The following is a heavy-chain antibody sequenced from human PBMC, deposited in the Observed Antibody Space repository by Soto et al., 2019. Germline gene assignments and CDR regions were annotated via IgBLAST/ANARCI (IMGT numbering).Heavy chain of an antibody. V-gene: IGHV3-11*01. J-gene: IGHJ4*02. D-gene: IGHD3-22*01. CDR2: ISSSGSII. CDR1: GFTFSDYY. CDR3: ARDLGYYASDGYFDY. Sequence: LRLSCAASGFTFSDYYMSWIRQAPGKGLEWVSYISSSGSIIYYADSVKGRFTISRDNAKNSLYLQLNSLRAEDTAVYYCARDLGYYASDGYFDYWGQGTVVTVSS.